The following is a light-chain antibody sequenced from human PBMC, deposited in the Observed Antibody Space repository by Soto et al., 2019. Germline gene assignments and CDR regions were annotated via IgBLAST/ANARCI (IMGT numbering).Light chain of an antibody. CDR1: QSINSW. Sequence: IQMTQSPSTLSASEGDRVTITCRASQSINSWLAWYQQKPGKAPKLLIYKASSLESGVPSRFSGSRSGTEFTLTINSLQPDDFATYHCQQYNSYPWTFGQGTKVDIK. V-gene: IGKV1-5*03. J-gene: IGKJ1*01. CDR2: KAS. CDR3: QQYNSYPWT.